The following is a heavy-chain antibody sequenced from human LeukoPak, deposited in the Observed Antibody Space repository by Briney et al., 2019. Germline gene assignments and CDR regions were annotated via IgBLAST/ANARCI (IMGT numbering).Heavy chain of an antibody. Sequence: GESLKISCKGSGYSFTSYWIGWVRQMPGKGLEWMGIIYPGDSDTRYSPSFQGQVTISADKSISTAYLQWSSLKASDTAMYYCARHNSAIYGDYEAGVWGQGTLVTVSS. CDR2: IYPGDSDT. D-gene: IGHD4-17*01. V-gene: IGHV5-51*01. CDR1: GYSFTSYW. J-gene: IGHJ4*02. CDR3: ARHNSAIYGDYEAGV.